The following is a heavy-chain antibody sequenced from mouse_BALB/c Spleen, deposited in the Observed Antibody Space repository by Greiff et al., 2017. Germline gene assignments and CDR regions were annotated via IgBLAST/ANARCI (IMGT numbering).Heavy chain of an antibody. V-gene: IGHV1-5*01. CDR1: GYSFTSYW. D-gene: IGHD2-4*01. Sequence: EVQLQQSGTVLARPGASVKMSCKASGYSFTSYWMHWVKQRPGQGLEWIGAIYPGNSDTSYNQKFKGKAKLTAVTSASTAYMELSSLTNEDSAVYYCTRGPFYYDYGVYAMDYWGQGTSVTVSS. J-gene: IGHJ4*01. CDR3: TRGPFYYDYGVYAMDY. CDR2: IYPGNSDT.